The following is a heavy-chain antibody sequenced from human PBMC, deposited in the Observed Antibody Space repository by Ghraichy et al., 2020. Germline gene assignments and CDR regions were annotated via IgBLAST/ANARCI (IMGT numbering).Heavy chain of an antibody. Sequence: SETLSLTCTVSGGSISSSTYYWGWIRQPPGKGLEWIGSIYYSGSTCYNPSLKSRVTVSVDTSKNQFSLKLSSVTAADTAVYYCARRGIVGAPSWFDPWGQGTLVTVSS. J-gene: IGHJ5*02. CDR3: ARRGIVGAPSWFDP. CDR1: GGSISSSTYY. D-gene: IGHD1-26*01. CDR2: IYYSGST. V-gene: IGHV4-39*01.